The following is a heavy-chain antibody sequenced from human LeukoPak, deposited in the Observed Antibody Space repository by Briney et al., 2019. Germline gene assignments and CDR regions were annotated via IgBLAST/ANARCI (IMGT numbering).Heavy chain of an antibody. J-gene: IGHJ4*02. CDR3: ARRNVGFIAARPFDY. CDR2: IYYSGST. Sequence: PSETLSLTCTVSGGSISSYYWSWIRQPPGKGLEWIGYIYYSGSTNYNPSLTSRVTISVDTSKNQFSLKLSSVTAADTAVYYCARRNVGFIAARPFDYWGQGTLVTVSS. CDR1: GGSISSYY. V-gene: IGHV4-59*12. D-gene: IGHD6-6*01.